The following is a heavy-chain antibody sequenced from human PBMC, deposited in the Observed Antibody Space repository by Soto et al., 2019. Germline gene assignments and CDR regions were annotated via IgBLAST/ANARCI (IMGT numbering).Heavy chain of an antibody. CDR1: GYTFTSYD. V-gene: IGHV1-8*01. J-gene: IGHJ4*02. Sequence: QVQLVQSGAEVKKPGASVKVSCKASGYTFTSYDINWVRQATGQGLEWMGWMNPNSGNTGYAQKFQGRVTMTRNTPIRTAYMGVSSLRSGDTAGYFCARGRGFGGGDFDYWGQGTLVTVSS. D-gene: IGHD3-16*01. CDR3: ARGRGFGGGDFDY. CDR2: MNPNSGNT.